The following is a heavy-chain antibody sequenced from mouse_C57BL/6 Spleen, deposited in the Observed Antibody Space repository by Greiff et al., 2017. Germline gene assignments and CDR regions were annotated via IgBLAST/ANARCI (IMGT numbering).Heavy chain of an antibody. Sequence: EVQLQQPVAELVRPGASVKLSCTASGFNFTNTYMHWVKQRPEQGLEWIGRIDPANGNTKYAPKFQGKATITVDTSSNTAYLQLSSLTSGDTAIEYCASEGACCYGSSWYYGVWGTGATVTVAS. V-gene: IGHV14-3*01. J-gene: IGHJ1*03. CDR3: ASEGACCYGSSWYYGV. CDR2: IDPANGNT. CDR1: GFNFTNTY. D-gene: IGHD1-1*01.